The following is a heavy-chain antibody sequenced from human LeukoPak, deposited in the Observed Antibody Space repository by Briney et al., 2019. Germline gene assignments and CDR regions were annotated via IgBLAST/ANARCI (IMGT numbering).Heavy chain of an antibody. D-gene: IGHD2-15*01. Sequence: SGTLSPTPTVSGGSLRSYYMNWVPQPPGKGPEGVGYIDYSGSTNYNPSLKSRVTISVDTSKNQFSLKLSSVTAADTAVYYCARLVHCSGGSCYSAGGRDWFDPWGQGTLVTVSS. CDR2: IDYSGST. CDR3: ARLVHCSGGSCYSAGGRDWFDP. V-gene: IGHV4-59*08. J-gene: IGHJ5*02. CDR1: GGSLRSYY.